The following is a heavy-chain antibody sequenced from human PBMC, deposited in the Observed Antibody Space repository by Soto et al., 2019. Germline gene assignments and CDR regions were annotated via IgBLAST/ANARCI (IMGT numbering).Heavy chain of an antibody. CDR1: GGTFRRYA. J-gene: IGHJ3*02. V-gene: IGHV1-69*13. CDR3: AREYSSSWYEKGAFDI. CDR2: IRPIFGTA. D-gene: IGHD6-13*01. Sequence: GASVKVSCKASGGTFRRYAISGGREAAGQGLEWLGGIRPIFGTANYAQKSQGRVTITADESTSTAYMELSSLRSEDTAVYYCAREYSSSWYEKGAFDIWGQGTMVNVSS.